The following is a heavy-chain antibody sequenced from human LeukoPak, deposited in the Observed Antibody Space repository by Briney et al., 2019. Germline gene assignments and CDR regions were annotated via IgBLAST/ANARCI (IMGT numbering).Heavy chain of an antibody. CDR1: GFTFSIYG. J-gene: IGHJ5*02. Sequence: GGSLRLSCAASGFTFSIYGMHWVRQAPGKGLEWVAFIRHGGSNKYYADSVKGRFTISRDNSKNTLYLQMNSRRVEDTAVYYCAKIRRMVRGGGWFDPWGQGTLVTVSS. D-gene: IGHD3-10*01. CDR2: IRHGGSNK. V-gene: IGHV3-30*02. CDR3: AKIRRMVRGGGWFDP.